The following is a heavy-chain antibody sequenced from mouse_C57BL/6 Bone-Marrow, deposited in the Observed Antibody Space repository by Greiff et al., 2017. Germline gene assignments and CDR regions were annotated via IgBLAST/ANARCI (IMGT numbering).Heavy chain of an antibody. CDR1: GYSFTGYY. CDR2: INPSTGGT. CDR3: ERIRTTVVATRYAMDY. J-gene: IGHJ4*01. V-gene: IGHV1-42*01. Sequence: VQLQQSGPELVKPGASVKISCKASGYSFTGYYMNWVKQSPEKSLEWIGEINPSTGGTTYNQKFKAKATLTVDKSSSTAYMQLKSLTSEDSAVYYCERIRTTVVATRYAMDYWGQGTSVTVSS. D-gene: IGHD1-1*01.